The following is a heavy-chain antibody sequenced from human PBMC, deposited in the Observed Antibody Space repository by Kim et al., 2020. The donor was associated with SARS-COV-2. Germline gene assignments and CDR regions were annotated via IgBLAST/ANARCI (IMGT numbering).Heavy chain of an antibody. J-gene: IGHJ3*02. D-gene: IGHD1-26*01. V-gene: IGHV3-21*01. CDR3: ARDFWMVGATAEFDI. Sequence: DSVKGRFTISRDNAKNSLYLQMNSLRAEDTAVYYCARDFWMVGATAEFDIWGQGTMVTVSS.